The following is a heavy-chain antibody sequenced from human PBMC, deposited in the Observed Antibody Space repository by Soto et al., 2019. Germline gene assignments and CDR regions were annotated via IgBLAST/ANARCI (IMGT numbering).Heavy chain of an antibody. V-gene: IGHV3-21*01. D-gene: IGHD2-21*02. Sequence: KPGGSLRLSCAASGFTFSSYSMNWVRQAPGKGLEWVSSISSSSSYIYYADSVKGRFTISRDNAKNSLYLQMNSLRAEDTAVYYCARRSAYCGGDCYRGGAFDIWGQGTMVTVSS. J-gene: IGHJ3*02. CDR2: ISSSSSYI. CDR3: ARRSAYCGGDCYRGGAFDI. CDR1: GFTFSSYS.